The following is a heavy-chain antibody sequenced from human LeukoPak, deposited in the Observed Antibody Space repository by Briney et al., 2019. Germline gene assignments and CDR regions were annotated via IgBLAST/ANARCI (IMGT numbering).Heavy chain of an antibody. V-gene: IGHV1-69*13. Sequence: SVKVSCTASGGTFSSYAISWVRQAPGQGLEWMGGIIPIFGTANYAQKFQGRVTITADESTSTAYMELSSLRSEDTAVYYCARAQTPYYYDSSGYYNFDYWGQGTLVTVSS. CDR1: GGTFSSYA. CDR2: IIPIFGTA. CDR3: ARAQTPYYYDSSGYYNFDY. J-gene: IGHJ4*02. D-gene: IGHD3-22*01.